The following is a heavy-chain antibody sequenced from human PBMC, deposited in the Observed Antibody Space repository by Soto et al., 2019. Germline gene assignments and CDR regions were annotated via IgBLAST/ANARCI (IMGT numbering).Heavy chain of an antibody. J-gene: IGHJ4*02. V-gene: IGHV3-21*01. Sequence: EVQLVESGGGLVKPGGSLRLSCAASGFTFSSYSMNWVRQAPGKGLEWVSSISSSSSYIYYAESVKGRFTISRDNAKNSLYLQMNSLRAEDTAVYYCARGPLVFDYWGQGTLVTVSS. CDR3: ARGPLVFDY. D-gene: IGHD3-16*01. CDR1: GFTFSSYS. CDR2: ISSSSSYI.